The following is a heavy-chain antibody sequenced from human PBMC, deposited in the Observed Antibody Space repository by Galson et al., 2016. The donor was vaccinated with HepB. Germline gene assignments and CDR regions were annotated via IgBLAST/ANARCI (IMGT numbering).Heavy chain of an antibody. V-gene: IGHV5-10-1*01. CDR2: IDPSDSQT. J-gene: IGHJ4*02. CDR3: ARERWVQSNYDS. CDR1: GYTFTSYW. Sequence: QSGAEVKKPGESLRISCKGSGYTFTSYWITWVRQMPGKGLEWMGRIDPSDSQTNYSPSFQGHVTISSDRSISTAYLQWSSLKTSDTAMYYCARERWVQSNYDSWGQGTLVTVSS. D-gene: IGHD5-24*01.